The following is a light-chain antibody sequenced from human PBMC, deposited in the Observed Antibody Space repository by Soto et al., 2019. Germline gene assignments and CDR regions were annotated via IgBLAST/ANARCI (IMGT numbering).Light chain of an antibody. V-gene: IGKV1-5*01. CDR3: HQASSFPLS. Sequence: DIQMTQSPSTLSASVGDRVTITCRASQSISSWLAWYQQKPGKAPKLLIFDASSLESGVPSRFSGSGSGTDFTLTITNLQPEDFATYYCHQASSFPLSFGGGAKVDIK. CDR1: QSISSW. CDR2: DAS. J-gene: IGKJ4*01.